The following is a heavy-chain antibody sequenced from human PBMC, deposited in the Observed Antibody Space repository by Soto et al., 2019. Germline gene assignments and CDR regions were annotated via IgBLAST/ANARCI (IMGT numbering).Heavy chain of an antibody. CDR2: IIPIFGTA. Sequence: QVQLVQSGAEVKKPGSSVTVSCKASGCTFSSYAISWVRQAPGQGLEWMGGIIPIFGTANYAQKFQGRVTITADESTSKAYMELSSLRSEDTAGYYCARHGSDLGCFDYWGQGTLVTVSS. CDR3: ARHGSDLGCFDY. D-gene: IGHD6-19*01. J-gene: IGHJ4*02. CDR1: GCTFSSYA. V-gene: IGHV1-69*12.